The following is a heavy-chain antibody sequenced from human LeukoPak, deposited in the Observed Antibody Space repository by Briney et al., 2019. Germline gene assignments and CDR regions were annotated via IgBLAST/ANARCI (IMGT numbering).Heavy chain of an antibody. J-gene: IGHJ4*02. CDR1: GFAFSSYW. Sequence: PGGSLRLSCAASGFAFSSYWMTWVRQAPGKGLVWVSRINSDGSSTSYADSVKGRLTISRDNAKNTLYLQMNSLRAEDTAVYYCARGARYYPVDYWGQGTLVTVSS. V-gene: IGHV3-74*01. CDR3: ARGARYYPVDY. CDR2: INSDGSST. D-gene: IGHD3-22*01.